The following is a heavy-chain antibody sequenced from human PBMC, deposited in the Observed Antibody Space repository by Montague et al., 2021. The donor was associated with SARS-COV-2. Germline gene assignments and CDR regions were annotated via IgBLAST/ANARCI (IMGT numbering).Heavy chain of an antibody. D-gene: IGHD3-10*01. CDR3: ARDVRYYYDQ. CDR1: GGSMSSYH. CDR2: VSYRGST. V-gene: IGHV4-59*01. J-gene: IGHJ4*02. Sequence: SETLSLTCSVSGGSMSSYHWVWIRQPPGKGLEWIGYVSYRGSTNYNLSLKSRVTISLDTSKNRFSLRVTSVTAAVTAVYYCARDVRYYYDQWGQGILVTVSS.